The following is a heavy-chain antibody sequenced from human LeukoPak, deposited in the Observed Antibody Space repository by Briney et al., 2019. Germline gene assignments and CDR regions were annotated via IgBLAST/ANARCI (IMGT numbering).Heavy chain of an antibody. CDR2: IHPGGST. D-gene: IGHD3-10*01. CDR3: ASHRRSHGSEY. J-gene: IGHJ4*02. V-gene: IGHV4-34*01. CDR1: GGSLRADF. Sequence: PSETLSVTCAVYGGSLRADFWSWIRQPPGKGLEWIGDIHPGGSTKYNPSLESRLTISADTSKNQFSLKLSSVTAADTAVYYCASHRRSHGSEYWGQGTLVTVSS.